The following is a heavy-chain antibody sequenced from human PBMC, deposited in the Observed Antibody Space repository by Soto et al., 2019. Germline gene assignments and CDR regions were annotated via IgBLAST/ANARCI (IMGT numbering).Heavy chain of an antibody. V-gene: IGHV1-3*01. CDR3: ERDHDFWSGYFLLDY. J-gene: IGHJ4*02. CDR1: GYTFTSYV. D-gene: IGHD3-3*01. CDR2: INAGNGNT. Sequence: ASVQVSCNASGYTFTSYVMHLVRQAPGQRLEWMGWINAGNGNTKYSQKFQGRVTITRDTPASTAYMELSSLRSEDTAVYYCERDHDFWSGYFLLDYRGQGTLVTVSS.